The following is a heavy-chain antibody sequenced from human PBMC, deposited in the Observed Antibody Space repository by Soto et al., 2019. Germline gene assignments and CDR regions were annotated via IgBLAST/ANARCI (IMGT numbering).Heavy chain of an antibody. J-gene: IGHJ4*02. CDR2: IKGKPDGGAT. Sequence: PGGSLRLSCAASGFTFNTAWLTWVRQAPGKGLEWVGRIKGKPDGGATDYAALVEGRFMISRDDSQNTVFLQMNSLKTDDTAVYYCTAGSPFNYWGPGTLDTVSS. CDR1: GFTFNTAW. CDR3: TAGSPFNY. V-gene: IGHV3-15*01.